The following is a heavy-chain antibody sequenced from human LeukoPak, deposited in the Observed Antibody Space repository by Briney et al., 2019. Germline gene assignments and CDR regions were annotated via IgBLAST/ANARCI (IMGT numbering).Heavy chain of an antibody. D-gene: IGHD4-17*01. V-gene: IGHV3-11*03. CDR3: ARPLSYGDHVGPDY. Sequence: PGGSLRLSCAASGFTFSDYYMSWIRQAPGKGLEWVSYISSSSSYTNYAASVKGRFTISRDNAKNSLYLQMNSLRAEDTAVYYCARPLSYGDHVGPDYWGQGTLVTVFS. J-gene: IGHJ4*02. CDR2: ISSSSSYT. CDR1: GFTFSDYY.